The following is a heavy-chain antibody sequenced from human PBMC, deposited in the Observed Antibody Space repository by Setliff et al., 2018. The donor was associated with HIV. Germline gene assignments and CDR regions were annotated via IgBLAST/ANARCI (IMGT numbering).Heavy chain of an antibody. Sequence: GGSLRLSCAASGFTFTGTWMAWVRRAPGKGPEWVANIKQDGTEKHYMDSVKGRFTISRDNADRSIYLQMNSLRVEDTAVYYCARVREGYESSGFYVYYYYYMDLWGKGTTVTVSS. CDR1: GFTFTGTW. D-gene: IGHD6-19*01. CDR2: IKQDGTEK. V-gene: IGHV3-7*01. CDR3: ARVREGYESSGFYVYYYYYMDL. J-gene: IGHJ6*03.